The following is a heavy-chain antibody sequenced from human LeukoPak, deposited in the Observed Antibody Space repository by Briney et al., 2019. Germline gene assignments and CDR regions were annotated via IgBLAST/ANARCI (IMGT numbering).Heavy chain of an antibody. V-gene: IGHV4-59*01. CDR2: IYYSGTT. CDR3: ARENYGAGDYFDY. CDR1: GGSISSYY. D-gene: IGHD4-17*01. Sequence: SETLSLTCTVSGGSISSYYWSWIRQPPGKGLEWIGYIYYSGTTNYNPSLKSRVTMSVDTSKNQFSLRLNSVTPADTALYYCARENYGAGDYFDYWGQGTLVTVSS. J-gene: IGHJ4*02.